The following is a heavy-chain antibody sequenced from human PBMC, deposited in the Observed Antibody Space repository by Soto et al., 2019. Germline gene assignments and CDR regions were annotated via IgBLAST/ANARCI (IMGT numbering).Heavy chain of an antibody. CDR1: VYTFTTYA. CDR2: INAGNGNT. J-gene: IGHJ4*02. D-gene: IGHD3-22*01. CDR3: ARTYICDCSDYY. Sequence: ASVQDSCTASVYTFTTYAMHWVRQAPGQRLEWMGWINAGNGNTKYSQKFQGRVTITRDTSASTAYMELSSLRSEDTAVYYCARTYICDCSDYYRGQGTQVTVSS. V-gene: IGHV1-3*01.